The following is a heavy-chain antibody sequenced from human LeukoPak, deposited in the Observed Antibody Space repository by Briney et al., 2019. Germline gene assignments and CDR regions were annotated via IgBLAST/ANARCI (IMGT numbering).Heavy chain of an antibody. CDR1: GYTFTSYG. D-gene: IGHD6-19*01. J-gene: IGHJ4*02. CDR2: ISAYNGNT. CDR3: ARVGIAVAGSSADY. Sequence: ASVKVSCKASGYTFTSYGISWVRQAPGQGLEWMGWISAYNGNTNYAQKFQGRVTMTTDTSTSTAYTELRSLRSDDTAVYYCARVGIAVAGSSADYWGQGTLVTVSS. V-gene: IGHV1-18*01.